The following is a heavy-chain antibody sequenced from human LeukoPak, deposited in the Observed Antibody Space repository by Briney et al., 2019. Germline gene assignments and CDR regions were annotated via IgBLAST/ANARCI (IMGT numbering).Heavy chain of an antibody. CDR3: ARSDYYGSGSYSYYYMDV. CDR1: GYTFTSYG. V-gene: IGHV1-18*01. J-gene: IGHJ6*03. Sequence: ASVKVSCKASGYTFTSYGISWVRQAPGQGLEWMGWISAYNGNTNYAQKLQGRVTMTTDTSTSTAYMELRSLRSDDTAVYYCARSDYYGSGSYSYYYMDVWGKGTTVTVSS. CDR2: ISAYNGNT. D-gene: IGHD3-10*01.